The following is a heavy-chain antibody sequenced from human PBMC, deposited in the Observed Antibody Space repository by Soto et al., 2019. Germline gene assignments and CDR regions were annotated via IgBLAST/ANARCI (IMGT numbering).Heavy chain of an antibody. V-gene: IGHV3-21*05. CDR1: GFKFSGYA. CDR3: ARESEDLTSNFDY. CDR2: ISSTSGHI. J-gene: IGHJ4*02. Sequence: GGSLRLSCAASGFKFSGYAMNWVRQDPGKGLEWVSFISSTSGHIYYGDSMKGRFTISRDNAKNSLYLEMNSLRAEDTAVYYCARESEDLTSNFDYWGQGTLVTVSS.